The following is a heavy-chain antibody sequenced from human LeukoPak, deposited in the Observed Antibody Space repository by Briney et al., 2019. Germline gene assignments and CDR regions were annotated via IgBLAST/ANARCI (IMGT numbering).Heavy chain of an antibody. CDR3: ARDGYYGSGEVTNYYYMDV. CDR1: GGSISSSSYY. V-gene: IGHV4-39*07. Sequence: SETLSLTCTVSGGSISSSSYYWGWIRQPPGKGLGWIGSIYSSGSTYYNPSLKSRVTISLDTSKNHFSLKLSSVTAADTAVYYCARDGYYGSGEVTNYYYMDVWGEGTTVTISS. CDR2: IYSSGST. D-gene: IGHD3-10*01. J-gene: IGHJ6*03.